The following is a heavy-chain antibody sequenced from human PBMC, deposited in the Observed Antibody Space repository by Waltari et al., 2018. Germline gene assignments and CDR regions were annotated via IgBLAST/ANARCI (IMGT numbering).Heavy chain of an antibody. D-gene: IGHD3-16*01. Sequence: EVQLVESGGDLVQPGRSLRLSCAASGFTFENYAIHWFRQAPGKGLEWVSGMSWNSDTIAYVDSVKGRFTISRNNAMKSVSLQMNTLRNEDTALYYCAKAMGRGSFYGGFEQWGQGTLVTVSS. CDR1: GFTFENYA. V-gene: IGHV3-9*01. CDR3: AKAMGRGSFYGGFEQ. J-gene: IGHJ4*02. CDR2: MSWNSDTI.